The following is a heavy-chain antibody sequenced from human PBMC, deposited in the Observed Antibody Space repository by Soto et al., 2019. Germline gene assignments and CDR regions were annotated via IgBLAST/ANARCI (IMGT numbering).Heavy chain of an antibody. J-gene: IGHJ6*04. CDR3: AVPPNLVSFVVVVPADLDV. V-gene: IGHV3-23*01. CDR2: ISGSGGST. D-gene: IGHD2-2*01. Sequence: PGGSLRLSCAASGFTFSSYAMSWVRQAPGKGLEWVSAISGSGGSTYYADSVKGRFTISRDNSKNTLYLQMNSLRAEDTAVYYCAVPPNLVSFVVVVPADLDVWGKGTTVTVSS. CDR1: GFTFSSYA.